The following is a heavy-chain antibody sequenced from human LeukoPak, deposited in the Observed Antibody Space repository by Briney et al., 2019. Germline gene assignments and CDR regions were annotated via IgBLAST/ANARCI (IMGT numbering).Heavy chain of an antibody. Sequence: SQTLSLTCTVSGGSISSGGYSWSWIRQPPGKGLEWIGYIYHSGSTYYNPSLKSRVTISVDTSKNQFSLKLSSVTAADTAVYYCARGPPYYDILTGYSPPYYFDYWGQGTLVTVSS. CDR2: IYHSGST. J-gene: IGHJ4*02. D-gene: IGHD3-9*01. V-gene: IGHV4-30-2*01. CDR3: ARGPPYYDILTGYSPPYYFDY. CDR1: GGSISSGGYS.